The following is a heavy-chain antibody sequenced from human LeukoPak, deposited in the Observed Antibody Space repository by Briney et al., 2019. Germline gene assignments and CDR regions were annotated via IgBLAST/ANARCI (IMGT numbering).Heavy chain of an antibody. CDR3: AKGAVGKSESSGYPPYFDY. CDR1: GFTFSSYG. CDR2: VSATGYTT. V-gene: IGHV3-23*01. J-gene: IGHJ4*02. D-gene: IGHD3-22*01. Sequence: GGSLRLSCVASGFTFSSYGMSWVRQAPGKGLEWVSYVSATGYTTSYADSVKGRFTISRDNAENTVFLQMYSLRAEDTAVYYCAKGAVGKSESSGYPPYFDYWGQGTLVTVSS.